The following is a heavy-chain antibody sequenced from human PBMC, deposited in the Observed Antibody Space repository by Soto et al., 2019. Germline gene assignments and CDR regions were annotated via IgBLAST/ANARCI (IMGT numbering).Heavy chain of an antibody. D-gene: IGHD3-22*01. V-gene: IGHV4-30-2*01. CDR2: IYYSGGT. CDR1: GGSISSGGFS. CDR3: ARATFFRKGDYDATDYYFFDY. J-gene: IGHJ4*02. Sequence: SETLSLTCAVSGGSISSGGFSWTWIRQPPGKGLEFIGYIYYSGGTYYNPSLKSRVTISVDRSKNQFSLRLSSVTAADTAVYYCARATFFRKGDYDATDYYFFDYWGQGTLVTVSS.